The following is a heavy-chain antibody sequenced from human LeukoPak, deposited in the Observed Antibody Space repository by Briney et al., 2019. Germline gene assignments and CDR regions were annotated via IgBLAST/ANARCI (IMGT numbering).Heavy chain of an antibody. CDR2: IYSSGST. J-gene: IGHJ3*02. Sequence: PSETLSLTCTVSGGSISSGSYYWSWIRQPAGTGLEWIGRIYSSGSTNYNPSLKSRVTISVHTSRNQFSLKLSSVTAADTAVYYCARGPYYYGGSAFDIWGQGTMVTVFS. V-gene: IGHV4-61*02. CDR1: GGSISSGSYY. CDR3: ARGPYYYGGSAFDI. D-gene: IGHD3-10*01.